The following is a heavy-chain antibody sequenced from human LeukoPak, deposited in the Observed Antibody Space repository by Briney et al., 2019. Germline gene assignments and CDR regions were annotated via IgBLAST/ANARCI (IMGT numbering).Heavy chain of an antibody. CDR1: GYTFTGYY. CDR3: ARDRGVDYCSSGSCSHYYYYMDV. V-gene: IGHV1-2*02. CDR2: INPNSGGT. J-gene: IGHJ6*03. D-gene: IGHD2-15*01. Sequence: ASVKVSCKASGYTFTGYYMHWVRQAPGQGLEWMGWINPNSGGTDYAQKFQGRVTMTRDTSISTAYMELSRLRSDDTAVYYCARDRGVDYCSSGSCSHYYYYMDVWGKGTTVTISS.